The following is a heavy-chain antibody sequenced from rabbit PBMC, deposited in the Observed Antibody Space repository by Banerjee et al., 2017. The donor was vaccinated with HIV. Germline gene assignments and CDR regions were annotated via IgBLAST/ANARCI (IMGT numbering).Heavy chain of an antibody. CDR2: IVAGSSGTT. J-gene: IGHJ4*01. CDR1: GFTLSSSDY. CDR3: ATNVDYATVTYVGDL. Sequence: QEQLVESGGGLVQPEGSLTLTCKASGFTLSSSDYMCWVRQAPGKGLEWIGCIVAGSSGTTYYASWAKGRFTISKTSSTTVTLQMTSLTAADTATYFCATNVDYATVTYVGDLWGQGTLVT. V-gene: IGHV1S45*01. D-gene: IGHD6-1*01.